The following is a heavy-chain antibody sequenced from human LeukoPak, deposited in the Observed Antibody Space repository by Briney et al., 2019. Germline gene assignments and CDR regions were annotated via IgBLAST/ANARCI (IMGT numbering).Heavy chain of an antibody. Sequence: GGSLRLSCAASGFTVSSNYMNWVRQAPGKGLEWVSSISSSSRYIYYADSVKGRFTISRDNAKNSLYLQMDSLRAEDTAVYYCARIRDYYDSSGPPVWGQGTLVTVSS. CDR2: ISSSSRYI. CDR3: ARIRDYYDSSGPPV. CDR1: GFTVSSNY. V-gene: IGHV3-21*01. D-gene: IGHD3-22*01. J-gene: IGHJ4*02.